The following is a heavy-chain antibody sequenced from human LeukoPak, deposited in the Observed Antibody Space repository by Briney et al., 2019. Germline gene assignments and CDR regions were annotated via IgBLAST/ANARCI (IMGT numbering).Heavy chain of an antibody. CDR1: GASISSGSNY. Sequence: SETLSLTCAVSGASISSGSNYWGCIRQPPGKTLEWIGSISSSCSTYYNPSLKSRVIIIIDTPKNHFSLTRSSVTAADTAVYYCATSDGYGLVGIWGQGTMVTVSS. V-gene: IGHV4-39*07. CDR3: ATSDGYGLVGI. J-gene: IGHJ3*02. CDR2: ISSSCST. D-gene: IGHD3-10*01.